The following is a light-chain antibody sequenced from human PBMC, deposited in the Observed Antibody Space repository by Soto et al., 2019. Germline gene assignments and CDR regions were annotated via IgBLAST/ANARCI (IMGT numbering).Light chain of an antibody. CDR2: EVS. Sequence: QSALTQPPSAPGSPGQSVTISCTGTKNDIGVYDYVSWYQQHPGKAPKLMIYEVSKRPSGVPDRFSGSKSGNTASLTVSGLQAEDEADYYCSSYAGNNIHYVFGTGTKVTAL. V-gene: IGLV2-8*01. CDR3: SSYAGNNIHYV. J-gene: IGLJ1*01. CDR1: KNDIGVYDY.